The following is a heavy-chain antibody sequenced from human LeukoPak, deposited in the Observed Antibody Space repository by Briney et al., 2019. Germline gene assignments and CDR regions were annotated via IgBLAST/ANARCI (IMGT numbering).Heavy chain of an antibody. CDR2: INPSGGST. CDR1: GYTFTSHY. Sequence: ASVTVSCKASGYTFTSHYMHWVRQAPGQGLEWMGIINPSGGSTSYAQKFQGRVTMTRDTSTSTVYMDLSSLKSEDTAMYYCARDWVAARYYFDYWGQGTLVTVSS. J-gene: IGHJ4*02. V-gene: IGHV1-46*01. D-gene: IGHD6-6*01. CDR3: ARDWVAARYYFDY.